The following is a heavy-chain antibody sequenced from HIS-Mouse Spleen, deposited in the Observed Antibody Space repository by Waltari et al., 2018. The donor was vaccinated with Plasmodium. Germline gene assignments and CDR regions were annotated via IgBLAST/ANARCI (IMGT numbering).Heavy chain of an antibody. J-gene: IGHJ4*02. CDR2: IIPILGIA. CDR3: AREVGLDSSSWYFDY. D-gene: IGHD6-13*01. Sequence: QVQLVQSGAEVKKPGSSVKVSCKASGGTFRSYAISWVRQAPGQGLEWMGRIIPILGIANYAQKFQGRVTITADKSTSTAYMELSSLRSEDTAVYYCAREVGLDSSSWYFDYWGQGTLVTVSS. CDR1: GGTFRSYA. V-gene: IGHV1-69*04.